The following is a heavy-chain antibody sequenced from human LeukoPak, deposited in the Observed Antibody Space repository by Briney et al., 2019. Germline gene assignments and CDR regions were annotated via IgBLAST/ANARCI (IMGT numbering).Heavy chain of an antibody. V-gene: IGHV1-8*01. Sequence: LEWVGWMNPNSGNTGSAQKFQGRVSMTRDTSISTAYMELSSLRSEDTAIYYCARTAGDLDYWGQGTLVTVSS. J-gene: IGHJ4*02. CDR2: MNPNSGNT. CDR3: ARTAGDLDY.